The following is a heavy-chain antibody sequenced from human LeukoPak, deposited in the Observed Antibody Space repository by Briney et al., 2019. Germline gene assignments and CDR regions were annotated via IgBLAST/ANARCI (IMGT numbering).Heavy chain of an antibody. J-gene: IGHJ5*02. CDR3: ARGRMVRGVIIWFDP. D-gene: IGHD3-10*01. Sequence: SETLSLTCTVSGVSISSGDYYWSWIRQPPGKGLEWIGYIYYSGSTYYNPSLKSRVTISVDTSKNQFSLKLSSVTAAGTAVYYCARGRMVRGVIIWFDPWGQGTLVTVSS. CDR2: IYYSGST. V-gene: IGHV4-30-4*01. CDR1: GVSISSGDYY.